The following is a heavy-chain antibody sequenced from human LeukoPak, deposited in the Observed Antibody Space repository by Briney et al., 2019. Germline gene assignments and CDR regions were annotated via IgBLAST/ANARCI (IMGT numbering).Heavy chain of an antibody. CDR2: IYTSGST. Sequence: SETLSLTCAVYGGSFSGYYWSWLRQPAGKGLEWIGRIYTSGSTNYNPSLKSRVTMSVDTSKNQFSLKLSSVTAADTAVYYCARANSSILYFDYWGQGTLVTVSS. CDR3: ARANSSILYFDY. V-gene: IGHV4-59*10. J-gene: IGHJ4*02. D-gene: IGHD6-13*01. CDR1: GGSFSGYY.